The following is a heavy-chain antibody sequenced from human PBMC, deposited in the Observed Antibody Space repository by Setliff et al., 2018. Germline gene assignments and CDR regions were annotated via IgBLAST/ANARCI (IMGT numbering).Heavy chain of an antibody. CDR3: ARGADYHDTSGYSH. J-gene: IGHJ4*02. V-gene: IGHV4-34*01. D-gene: IGHD3-22*01. Sequence: SETLSLTCAVYGGSFSYYYWTWIRQPPGKGLEWIGEINRSGSTNYNPSLKSRVTISVDTSKNQFSLKVNSVTAADTAVYYCARGADYHDTSGYSHWGKGTLVTVSS. CDR2: INRSGST. CDR1: GGSFSYYY.